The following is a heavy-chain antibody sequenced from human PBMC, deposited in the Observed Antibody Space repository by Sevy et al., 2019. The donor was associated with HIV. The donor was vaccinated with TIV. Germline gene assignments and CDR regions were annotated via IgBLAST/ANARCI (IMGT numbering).Heavy chain of an antibody. Sequence: GGSLRLSCAASGFTFGSFGMHWVRQAPGKGLEWVSFISYDGSYKKYADSVKGRLTVSRDKSKNTLYLQMNSLRAEDTAVHYCAKDLDYFDSSAGPSSLIYNYYDGPEDWGPGTTVTVSS. J-gene: IGHJ6*01. V-gene: IGHV3-30*18. CDR2: ISYDGSYK. D-gene: IGHD3-22*01. CDR1: GFTFGSFG. CDR3: AKDLDYFDSSAGPSSLIYNYYDGPED.